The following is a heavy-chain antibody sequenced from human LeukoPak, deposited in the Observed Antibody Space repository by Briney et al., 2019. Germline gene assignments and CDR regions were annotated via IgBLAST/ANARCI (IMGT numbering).Heavy chain of an antibody. V-gene: IGHV3-23*01. CDR2: ISGGGGST. J-gene: IGHJ6*02. CDR1: GFTFSSYA. CDR3: AKDMVAWHIVVVTAIPYGMDV. D-gene: IGHD2-21*02. Sequence: GGSLRLSCAASGFTFSSYAMSWVRQAPGKGLEWVSAISGGGGSTYYADSVKGRFTISRDNSKNTLYLQMNSLRAEDTAVYYCAKDMVAWHIVVVTAIPYGMDVWGQGTTVTVSS.